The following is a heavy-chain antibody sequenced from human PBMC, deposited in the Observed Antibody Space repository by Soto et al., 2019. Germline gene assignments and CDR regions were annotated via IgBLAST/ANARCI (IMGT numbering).Heavy chain of an antibody. J-gene: IGHJ6*02. V-gene: IGHV2-5*02. CDR1: GFSLSTSAVG. Sequence: QITLKESGPTLVKPTQTLTLTCTFSGFSLSTSAVGVGWIRQPPGKALEWLALIYGDDNKRYSPSLTSRLTITKATSKNQVVFTMTNMDPVDTATYFCARRRDYGRMDVWGQGTTVTVSS. CDR2: IYGDDNK. D-gene: IGHD3-16*01. CDR3: ARRRDYGRMDV.